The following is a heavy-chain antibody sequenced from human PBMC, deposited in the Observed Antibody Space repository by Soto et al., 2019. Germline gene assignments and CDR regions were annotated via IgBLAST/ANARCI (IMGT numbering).Heavy chain of an antibody. CDR2: IWYDGSNK. J-gene: IGHJ3*02. D-gene: IGHD2-15*01. CDR3: ARRGGYCSGGSCYSAYGAFDI. Sequence: GGSLRLSCAASGFTFSSYGMHWVRQAPGKGLEWVAVIWYDGSNKYYADSVKGRFTISRDNSKNTLYLQMNSLRAEDTAVYYCARRGGYCSGGSCYSAYGAFDIWGQGTMVTVSS. V-gene: IGHV3-33*01. CDR1: GFTFSSYG.